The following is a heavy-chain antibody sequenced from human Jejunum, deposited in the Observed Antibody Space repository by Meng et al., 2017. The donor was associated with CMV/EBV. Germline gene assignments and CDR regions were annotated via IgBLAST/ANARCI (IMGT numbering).Heavy chain of an antibody. CDR3: ARGDYTAFDY. V-gene: IGHV1-46*04. CDR2: INPTGGSA. J-gene: IGHJ4*02. D-gene: IGHD3-16*01. Sequence: KVYCKTSGYNFTDYYMHWMRQAPGQGLQWMGMINPTGGSASYAQSLQGRITMTRDTSTSSVYMELSSLRSEDTAVYYCARGDYTAFDYWGQGTLVTVSS. CDR1: GYNFTDYY.